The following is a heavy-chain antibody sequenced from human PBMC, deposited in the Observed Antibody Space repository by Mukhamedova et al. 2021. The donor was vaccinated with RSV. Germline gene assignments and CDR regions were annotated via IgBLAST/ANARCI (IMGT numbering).Heavy chain of an antibody. CDR2: IRSQGYGGTV. V-gene: IGHV3-49*02. D-gene: IGHD3-3*01. CDR3: THLSEWPNYYFDV. J-gene: IGHJ2*01. Sequence: GLEWVGFIRSQGYGGTVEYAASVRDRFAISRDDSKNMAYLQMNDLKADDTAVYYCTHLSEWPNYYFDVWGRGTLVTGSS.